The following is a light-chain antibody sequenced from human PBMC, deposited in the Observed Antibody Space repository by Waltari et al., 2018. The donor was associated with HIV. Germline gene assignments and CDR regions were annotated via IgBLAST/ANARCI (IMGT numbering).Light chain of an antibody. CDR3: CSYAGSYTFPYV. CDR1: SSDVGGYNY. Sequence: QSALTQPRSVSGSPGQSVTISCTGTSSDVGGYNYVSWSQHHPGKAPELIIYDVSKRPSGVPDRFSGSKSGNTASLTISGLQAEDETDYYCCSYAGSYTFPYVFGTGTKVTVL. J-gene: IGLJ1*01. CDR2: DVS. V-gene: IGLV2-11*01.